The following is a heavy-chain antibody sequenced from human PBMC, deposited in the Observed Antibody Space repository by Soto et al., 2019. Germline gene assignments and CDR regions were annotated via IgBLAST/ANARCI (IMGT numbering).Heavy chain of an antibody. CDR1: GFTFSSYG. CDR2: ISYDGSNQ. D-gene: IGHD5-12*01. CDR3: AKSRDGYNRY. V-gene: IGHV3-30*18. J-gene: IGHJ4*02. Sequence: QVQLVESGGGVVQPGRSLRLSCAASGFTFSSYGMHWVRQAPGKGLEWVAVISYDGSNQYYADSVKGRFTISRDNSKNTLYLQMNSLRAEDTAVYYCAKSRDGYNRYWGQGTLVTVSS.